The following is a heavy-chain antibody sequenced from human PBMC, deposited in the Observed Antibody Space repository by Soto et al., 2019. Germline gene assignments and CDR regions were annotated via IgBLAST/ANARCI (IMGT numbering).Heavy chain of an antibody. CDR2: ISTRGANT. V-gene: IGHV3-23*01. D-gene: IGHD2-15*01. J-gene: IGHJ4*02. CDR3: TRETLRGGHSDN. CDR1: GFTFSNYA. Sequence: PGGSLRLSGATSGFTFSNYAMGWVRQAPGKGLEWVSGISTRGANTYYAGSVRGRFTISRDNSKNTVDLQMNNLTAEDTALYYCTRETLRGGHSDNWGQGTRVTGSS.